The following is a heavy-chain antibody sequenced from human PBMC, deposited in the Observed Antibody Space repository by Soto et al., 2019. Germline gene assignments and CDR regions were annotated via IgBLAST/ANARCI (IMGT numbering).Heavy chain of an antibody. V-gene: IGHV1-18*01. Sequence: ASVKVSCKASGYTFTTYAFSWVRQAPGQGLEWMGWISAYNGDTKYAQRVQGRVTMTTDTSTSTAYMELRSLRSDDTAVYYCAREPITSYFDYWGQGTLVTVSS. CDR1: GYTFTTYA. D-gene: IGHD1-20*01. J-gene: IGHJ4*02. CDR3: AREPITSYFDY. CDR2: ISAYNGDT.